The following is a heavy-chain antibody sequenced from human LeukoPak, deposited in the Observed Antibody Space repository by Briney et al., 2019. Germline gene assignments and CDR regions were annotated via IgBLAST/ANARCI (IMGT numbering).Heavy chain of an antibody. CDR1: GYTFTVYY. CDR2: INPNSGGT. V-gene: IGHV1-2*02. J-gene: IGHJ4*02. Sequence: ASVTVSFKASGYTFTVYYIHWVRQAPGQGVEWMGWINPNSGGTNYAQKFQGRVTITRDTSISTAYMELSRLRSDDTAVYYCAPSASHFFYFDYWGQGTLVTVSS. CDR3: APSASHFFYFDY. D-gene: IGHD3-3*02.